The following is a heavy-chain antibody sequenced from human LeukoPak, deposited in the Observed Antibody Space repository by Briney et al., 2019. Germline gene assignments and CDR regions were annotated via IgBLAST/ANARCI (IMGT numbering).Heavy chain of an antibody. CDR3: ARADYDFWSGYFNWFDP. V-gene: IGHV4-59*01. J-gene: IGHJ5*02. D-gene: IGHD3-3*01. CDR2: IYYSGST. CDR1: GGSFSSYY. Sequence: SETLSLTCAVYGGSFSSYYWSWIRQPPGKGLEWIGYIYYSGSTNYNPSLKSRVTISVDTSKNQFSLKLSSVTAADTAVYYCARADYDFWSGYFNWFDPWGQGTLVTVSS.